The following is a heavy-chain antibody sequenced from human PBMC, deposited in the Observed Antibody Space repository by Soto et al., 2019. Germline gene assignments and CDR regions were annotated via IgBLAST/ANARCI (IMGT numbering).Heavy chain of an antibody. CDR3: ARGPRGSYYDSSGYYHHYFDY. J-gene: IGHJ4*02. CDR1: GGTFSSYT. V-gene: IGHV1-69*02. CDR2: IIPILGIA. Sequence: QVQLVQSGAEVKKPGSSVKVSCKASGGTFSSYTISWVRQAPGQGLEWMGRIIPILGIANYAQKFQGRVRITADKSTSTAYMELSSLRSEDTAVYYCARGPRGSYYDSSGYYHHYFDYWGQGTLVTVSS. D-gene: IGHD3-22*01.